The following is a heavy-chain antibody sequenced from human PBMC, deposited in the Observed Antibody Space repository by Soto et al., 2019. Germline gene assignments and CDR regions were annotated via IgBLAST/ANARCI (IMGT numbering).Heavy chain of an antibody. Sequence: QVQLVQSGAEVKKPGSSVKVSCKASGGTFSSYAISWVRQAPGQGLEWMGGIIPIFGTANYAQKFQGRVTIIADESTSTAYMELSSLRSEDTAVYYCARGNYDFWSGYPDYYYGMDVWGQGTTVTVSS. D-gene: IGHD3-3*01. CDR1: GGTFSSYA. J-gene: IGHJ6*02. V-gene: IGHV1-69*01. CDR3: ARGNYDFWSGYPDYYYGMDV. CDR2: IIPIFGTA.